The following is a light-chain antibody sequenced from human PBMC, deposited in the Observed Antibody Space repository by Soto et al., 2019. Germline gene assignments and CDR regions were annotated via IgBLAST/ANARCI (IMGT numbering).Light chain of an antibody. V-gene: IGKV1-39*01. CDR2: AAS. CDR1: QSISSY. CDR3: QQSYSTPPVT. Sequence: DIQMTQSPSSLSASVGDRVTITFRASQSISSYLNWYQQKRGKAPKLLIYAASSLQSGVPSRFSGSGSGKDFTLTISSLQPEDFATYYCQQSYSTPPVTFGPGTKVDIK. J-gene: IGKJ3*01.